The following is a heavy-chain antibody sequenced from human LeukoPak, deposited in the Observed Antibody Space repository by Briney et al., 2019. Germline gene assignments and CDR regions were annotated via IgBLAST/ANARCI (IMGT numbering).Heavy chain of an antibody. J-gene: IGHJ4*02. V-gene: IGHV3-23*01. Sequence: GGSLRLSCAASGFTFSSYAMSWVRQAPGKGLEWVSAISGSGGSTYYADSVKGRFTISRDNSKNTLYLQMNSLRAEDTAVYYCASRITMIVVVKEHYWSQGTLVTVSS. CDR1: GFTFSSYA. CDR3: ASRITMIVVVKEHY. D-gene: IGHD3-22*01. CDR2: ISGSGGST.